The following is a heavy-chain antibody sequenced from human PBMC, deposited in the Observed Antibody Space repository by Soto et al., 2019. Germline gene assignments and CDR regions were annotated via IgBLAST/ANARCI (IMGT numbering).Heavy chain of an antibody. D-gene: IGHD6-6*01. J-gene: IGHJ6*02. Sequence: QVQLVQSGAEVKKPGSSVKVSCKASGGTFSSYAISWVRQAPGQGLEWMGGIIPICGTANYAQKFQGRVTITADESTSTAYMELSSLRSEDTAVYYCASTPYSSSSHYYYGMDVWGQGTTVTVSS. CDR1: GGTFSSYA. CDR3: ASTPYSSSSHYYYGMDV. V-gene: IGHV1-69*01. CDR2: IIPICGTA.